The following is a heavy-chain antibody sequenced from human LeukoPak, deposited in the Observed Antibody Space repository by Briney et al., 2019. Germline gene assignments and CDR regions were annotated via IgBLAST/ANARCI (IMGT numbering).Heavy chain of an antibody. V-gene: IGHV3-48*01. Sequence: PGGSLRLSCAASGFTFSSYSMNWVRQAPGKGLEWISYVTSSSSTIYYADSVKGRFTISRDNAKNSLYLQINSLRAEDTAVYYCARSMVGATHDYWGQGTLVTVSS. CDR3: ARSMVGATHDY. J-gene: IGHJ4*02. CDR1: GFTFSSYS. CDR2: VTSSSSTI. D-gene: IGHD1-26*01.